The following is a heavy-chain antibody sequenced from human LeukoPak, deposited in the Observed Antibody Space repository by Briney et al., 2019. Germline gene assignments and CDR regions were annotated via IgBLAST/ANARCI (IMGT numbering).Heavy chain of an antibody. Sequence: SSETLSLTCTVSGGSISSSSYYWGWIRQPPGKGLEWIGSIYYSGSTYYNPSLKSRLTISVDTSKNQFSLKLSSVTAADTAVYYCATSRQLLDNWFDPWGQGTLVTVSS. CDR2: IYYSGST. D-gene: IGHD2-2*01. CDR3: ATSRQLLDNWFDP. CDR1: GGSISSSSYY. V-gene: IGHV4-39*01. J-gene: IGHJ5*02.